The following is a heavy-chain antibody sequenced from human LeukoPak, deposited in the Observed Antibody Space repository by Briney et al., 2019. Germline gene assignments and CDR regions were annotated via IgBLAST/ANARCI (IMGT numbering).Heavy chain of an antibody. CDR3: ARVPDYGDYVGSFDC. Sequence: SETLSLTCTVSGGSISSGGYYWSWIRQHPGKGLEWIGYIYYSGSTYYNPSLKSRVTISVDTSKNQFSLKLSSVTAADTAVYYCARVPDYGDYVGSFDCWGQGTLVTVSS. D-gene: IGHD4-17*01. J-gene: IGHJ4*02. V-gene: IGHV4-31*03. CDR2: IYYSGST. CDR1: GGSISSGGYY.